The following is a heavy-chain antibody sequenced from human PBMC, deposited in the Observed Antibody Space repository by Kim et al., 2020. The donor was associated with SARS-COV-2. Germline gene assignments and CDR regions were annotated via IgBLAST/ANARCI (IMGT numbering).Heavy chain of an antibody. CDR3: ANFES. CDR2: DGSNK. Sequence: DGSNKYYTDSVKGPFTSSRDNSKTLLFSQMNSLRAEDTAVYYCANFESWGQGTLVTVSS. V-gene: IGHV3-33*06. J-gene: IGHJ4*02.